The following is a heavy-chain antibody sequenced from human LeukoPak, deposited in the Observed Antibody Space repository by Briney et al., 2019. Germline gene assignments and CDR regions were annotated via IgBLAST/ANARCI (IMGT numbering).Heavy chain of an antibody. Sequence: MASETLSLTCTVSGGSISSGSYYWGWIRQPPGKGLEWIGSIYYSGSTYYNPSLKSRVTISVDTSKNQFSLKLSSVTAADTAVYYCARRGRQQPTPIDYWGQGTLVTVSS. CDR1: GGSISSGSYY. CDR2: IYYSGST. J-gene: IGHJ4*02. D-gene: IGHD6-13*01. CDR3: ARRGRQQPTPIDY. V-gene: IGHV4-39*01.